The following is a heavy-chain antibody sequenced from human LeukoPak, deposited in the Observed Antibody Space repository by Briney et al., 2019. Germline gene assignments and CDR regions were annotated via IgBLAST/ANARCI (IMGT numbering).Heavy chain of an antibody. CDR3: AKDLNYYGSGIYHTCYYYGMDV. D-gene: IGHD3-10*01. J-gene: IGHJ6*04. CDR1: GFTFSSYG. CDR2: ITYDGSNK. V-gene: IGHV3-30*18. Sequence: GGSLRLSCAASGFTFSSYGMHWVRQAPGKGLEWVAAITYDGSNKYYADSVKGRFTISRDNSKNTLYLQMNSLRAEDTAVYYCAKDLNYYGSGIYHTCYYYGMDVWGKGTTVAVSS.